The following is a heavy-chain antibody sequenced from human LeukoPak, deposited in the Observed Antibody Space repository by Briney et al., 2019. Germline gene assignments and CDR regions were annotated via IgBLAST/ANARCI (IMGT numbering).Heavy chain of an antibody. Sequence: ASVKVSCKVSGYTLTELSMHWVRQAPGKGLEWMGGFDPEDGETIYAQKFQGRVTMTEDTSTDTAYMELSSLRSEDTAVYYCATVKDVDIVATTTYYSDYWGQGTLVTVSS. CDR2: FDPEDGET. CDR1: GYTLTELS. D-gene: IGHD5-12*01. CDR3: ATVKDVDIVATTTYYSDY. J-gene: IGHJ4*02. V-gene: IGHV1-24*01.